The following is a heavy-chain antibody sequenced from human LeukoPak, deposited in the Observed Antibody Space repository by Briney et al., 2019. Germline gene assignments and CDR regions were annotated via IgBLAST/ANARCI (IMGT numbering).Heavy chain of an antibody. D-gene: IGHD3-16*01. V-gene: IGHV3-23*01. Sequence: GGSLRLSCAASGFAFSNFAMSWVRQAPGKGLEWVSAMSGCGYYTYYVESVKGRFTISRDNSKNTLFVQMNSLRGDDTAVYFCAKDTGQLGVREVFDFWGEGTMVTVST. CDR3: AKDTGQLGVREVFDF. J-gene: IGHJ3*01. CDR2: MSGCGYYT. CDR1: GFAFSNFA.